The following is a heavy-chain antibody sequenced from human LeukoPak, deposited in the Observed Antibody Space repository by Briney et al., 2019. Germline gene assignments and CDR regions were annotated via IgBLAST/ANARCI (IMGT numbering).Heavy chain of an antibody. J-gene: IGHJ4*02. CDR1: GGSISSYY. D-gene: IGHD5-12*01. V-gene: IGHV4-59*08. Sequence: SETLSLTCTVSGGSISSYYWSWIRQPPGKGLEWIGYIYYSGRTNYNPSLKSRVTISVDTSKNQFSLKLSSVTAADTAVYYCARHTSGYNDYWGQGTLVTVSS. CDR2: IYYSGRT. CDR3: ARHTSGYNDY.